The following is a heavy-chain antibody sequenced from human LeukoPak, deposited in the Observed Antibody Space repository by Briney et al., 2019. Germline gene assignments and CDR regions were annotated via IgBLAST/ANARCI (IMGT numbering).Heavy chain of an antibody. D-gene: IGHD3-10*01. V-gene: IGHV4-34*01. J-gene: IGHJ3*02. CDR2: INHSGST. CDR3: ARQPLGWPWPREGAFDI. CDR1: GGSFSGYY. Sequence: SETLSLTCAVYGGSFSGYYWSWLRQPPGKGLEWLGEINHSGSTNYNPSLKSRVTISVDTSKNQFSLKLSSVTAADTAVYYCARQPLGWPWPREGAFDIWGQGTMVTVSS.